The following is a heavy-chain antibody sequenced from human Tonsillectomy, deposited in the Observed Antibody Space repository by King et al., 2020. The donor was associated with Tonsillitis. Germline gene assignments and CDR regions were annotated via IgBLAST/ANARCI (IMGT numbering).Heavy chain of an antibody. CDR1: GFTFSSYA. CDR3: AKGRVYYYDSSGYRESGLFDY. CDR2: IYSGGSST. J-gene: IGHJ4*02. D-gene: IGHD3-22*01. Sequence: VQLVESGGGLVQPGGSLRLSCAASGFTFSSYAMSWVRQAPGKGLEWVSVIYSGGSSTYYADSVKGRFTISRDNSKNTLYLQMNSLRAEDTAVYYCAKGRVYYYDSSGYRESGLFDYWGQGTLVPVSS. V-gene: IGHV3-23*03.